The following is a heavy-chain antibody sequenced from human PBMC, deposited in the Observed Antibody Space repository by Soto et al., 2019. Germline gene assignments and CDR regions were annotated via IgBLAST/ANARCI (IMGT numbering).Heavy chain of an antibody. CDR1: GFTFSSYA. CDR3: AKDRYSSGWYYSY. Sequence: AGGSLRLSCAASGFTFSSYAMSWVRQAPGKGLEWVSAISGSGGSTYYADSVKGRFTISRDNSKNTLYLQMNSLRAEDTAVYYCAKDRYSSGWYYSYWGQGTLVTVSS. D-gene: IGHD6-19*01. J-gene: IGHJ4*02. CDR2: ISGSGGST. V-gene: IGHV3-23*01.